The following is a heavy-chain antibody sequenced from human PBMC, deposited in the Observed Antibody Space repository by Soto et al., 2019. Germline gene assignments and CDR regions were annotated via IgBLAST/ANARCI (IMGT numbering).Heavy chain of an antibody. CDR2: ISRSGTII. J-gene: IGHJ3*02. V-gene: IGHV3-11*01. CDR3: ARDETFIFYVSNHYYPDAFDI. CDR1: GFIFSDYY. D-gene: IGHD3-22*01. Sequence: PGGSLRLSCAASGFIFSDYYMSWIRQAPGKGLEWVSYISRSGTIIHYADSVKGRFTISRDNSKNSLYLQMNSLRAEDTAVYYCARDETFIFYVSNHYYPDAFDIWGQGTMVTVSS.